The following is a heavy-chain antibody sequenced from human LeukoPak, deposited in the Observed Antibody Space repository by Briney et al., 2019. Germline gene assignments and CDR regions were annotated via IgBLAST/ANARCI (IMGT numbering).Heavy chain of an antibody. J-gene: IGHJ4*02. CDR1: GFTFSRYA. V-gene: IGHV3-23*01. D-gene: IGHD2-2*01. CDR3: AKTSAHCSSTCCYGEFDY. CDR2: ISCSCGST. Sequence: PGGSLRLSCTASGFTFSRYAMSWLPQAPGKGLEWVSAISCSCGSTRYADSVTGGFNITSDNSKNTLLLQMNSLRGEETAVFYCAKTSAHCSSTCCYGEFDYWGQGTLVTVSS.